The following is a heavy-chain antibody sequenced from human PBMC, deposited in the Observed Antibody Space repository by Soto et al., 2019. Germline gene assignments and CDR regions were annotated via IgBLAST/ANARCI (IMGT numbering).Heavy chain of an antibody. Sequence: QVQLQESGPGLVKPSEPLSLTCTVSGAFISSHYWSWIRQPPGKGLEWIGYVYHDGQTDSSPSLKSRVTISLDTSKNQISLSLTSVTAADTAVYYCARPKGIAPAVWYFDLWGRGTLVTVSS. V-gene: IGHV4-59*08. J-gene: IGHJ2*01. CDR2: VYHDGQT. CDR1: GAFISSHY. D-gene: IGHD2-15*01. CDR3: ARPKGIAPAVWYFDL.